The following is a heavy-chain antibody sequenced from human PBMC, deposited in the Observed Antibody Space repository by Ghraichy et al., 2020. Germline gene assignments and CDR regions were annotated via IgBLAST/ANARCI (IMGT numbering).Heavy chain of an antibody. Sequence: GGSLRLSCAASGFTVSSNYMSWVRQAPGKGLEWVSVIYSGGSTYYADSVKGRFTISRDNSKNTLYLQMNSLRAEDTAVYYCARDFREQQLGYWGQGTLVTVSS. CDR1: GFTVSSNY. V-gene: IGHV3-53*01. CDR2: IYSGGST. D-gene: IGHD6-13*01. CDR3: ARDFREQQLGY. J-gene: IGHJ4*02.